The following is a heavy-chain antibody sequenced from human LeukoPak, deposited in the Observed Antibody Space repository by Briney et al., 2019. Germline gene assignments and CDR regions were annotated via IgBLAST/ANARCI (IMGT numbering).Heavy chain of an antibody. CDR3: ARANSRRARYYYCYMDV. CDR1: GYTFTSYD. V-gene: IGHV1-8*01. CDR2: MNPNSGNT. Sequence: ASVKVSCKASGYTFTSYDINWVRQATGQGLEWMGWMNPNSGNTGYAQRFQGRVTMTRNTSISTAYMELSSLRSEDTAVYYCARANSRRARYYYCYMDVWGKGTTVTVSS. J-gene: IGHJ6*03. D-gene: IGHD4-11*01.